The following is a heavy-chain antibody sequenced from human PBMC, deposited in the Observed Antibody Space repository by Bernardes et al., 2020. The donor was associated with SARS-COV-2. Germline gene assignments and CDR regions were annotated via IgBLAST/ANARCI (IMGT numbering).Heavy chain of an antibody. CDR1: GFTFSSAA. CDR3: VKDPNWGSAH. V-gene: IGHV3-23*05. CDR2: IDRSGGNT. D-gene: IGHD3-16*01. J-gene: IGHJ4*02. Sequence: GGSLRLSCVASGFTFSSAAMTWVRQAPGKGLEWVSDIDRSGGNTHYADSVKGRFTISRDNSKNTLYLQMNSLSAEDTAVYYCVKDPNWGSAHWGQGTQVTVSS.